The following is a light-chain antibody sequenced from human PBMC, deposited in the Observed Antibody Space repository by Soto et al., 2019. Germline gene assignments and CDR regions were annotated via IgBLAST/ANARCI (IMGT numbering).Light chain of an antibody. CDR1: QSISDS. CDR3: QHYNSYSEA. CDR2: DAS. V-gene: IGKV1-5*01. Sequence: DIQMTQSPSTLSASVGDRVTSTCRASQSISDSLAWYQQKPGKAPYLLISDASNLERGVPSRFSGSGSGTEFTLTISSLQPDDFATYYCQHYNSYSEAFGQGTKVDIK. J-gene: IGKJ1*01.